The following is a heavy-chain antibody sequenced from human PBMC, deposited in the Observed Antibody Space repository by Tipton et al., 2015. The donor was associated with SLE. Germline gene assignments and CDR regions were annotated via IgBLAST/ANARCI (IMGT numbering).Heavy chain of an antibody. CDR2: LYSSGST. CDR3: ARSRWWSYFYYGMDV. J-gene: IGHJ6*02. D-gene: IGHD2-15*01. V-gene: IGHV4-59*01. CDR1: GGSISGYY. Sequence: TLSLTCTVSGGSISGYYWSWIRQSPGKGLEWIGDLYSSGSTNHNPSLKSRVTISVDTSNNQFSLRLSSVTAADTAVYYCARSRWWSYFYYGMDVWGQGTTVTVSS.